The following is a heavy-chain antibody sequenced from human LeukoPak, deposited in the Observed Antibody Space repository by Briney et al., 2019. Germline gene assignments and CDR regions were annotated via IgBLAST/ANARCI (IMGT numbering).Heavy chain of an antibody. CDR3: AREITIFGVAD. Sequence: GASVKVSCKASGYTFTSYGISWVRQAPGQGLEWMGWISAYNGNTNYAQKFQGRVTITADESTSTAYMELSSLRSEDTAVYYCAREITIFGVADWGQGTLVTVSS. V-gene: IGHV1-18*04. D-gene: IGHD3-3*01. J-gene: IGHJ4*02. CDR2: ISAYNGNT. CDR1: GYTFTSYG.